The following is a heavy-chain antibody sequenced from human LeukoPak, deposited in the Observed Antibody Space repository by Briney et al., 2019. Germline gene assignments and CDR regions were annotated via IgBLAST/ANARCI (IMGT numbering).Heavy chain of an antibody. CDR2: IYYSGNT. D-gene: IGHD2-15*01. V-gene: IGHV4-39*01. J-gene: IGHJ3*02. CDR3: ARLSWLLGAI. Sequence: SETLSLTCTVSGDSITSGSYYWGWIRQPPGRGLEWIGSIYYSGNTYYNPSLKSRVTISVDTSKNQFSLKLSSVTAADTAVYYCARLSWLLGAIWGQGTMVTVSS. CDR1: GDSITSGSYY.